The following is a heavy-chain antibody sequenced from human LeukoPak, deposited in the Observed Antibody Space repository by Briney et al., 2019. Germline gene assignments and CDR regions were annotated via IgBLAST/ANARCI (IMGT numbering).Heavy chain of an antibody. J-gene: IGHJ4*02. Sequence: PSETLSLTCTVSGGSISSGSYYWSWIRQPAGKGLEWIGRIYTSGSTNYNPSLKSRVTISVDTSKNQFFLKLSSVAAADTAVYYCARAVRRDGYNDYWGQGTLVTVSS. V-gene: IGHV4-61*02. CDR3: ARAVRRDGYNDY. CDR1: GGSISSGSYY. D-gene: IGHD5-24*01. CDR2: IYTSGST.